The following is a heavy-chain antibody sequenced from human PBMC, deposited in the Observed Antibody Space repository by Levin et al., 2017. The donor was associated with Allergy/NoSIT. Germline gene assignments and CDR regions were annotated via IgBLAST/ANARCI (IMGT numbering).Heavy chain of an antibody. D-gene: IGHD3-3*01. V-gene: IGHV4-34*01. CDR3: ARGAGITIFGVVRRSSRWFDP. CDR1: GGSFSGYY. J-gene: IGHJ5*02. CDR2: INHSGST. Sequence: SQTLSLTCAVYGGSFSGYYWSWIRQPPGKGLEWIGEINHSGSTNYNPSLKSRVTISVDTSKNQFSLKLSSVTAADTAVYYCARGAGITIFGVVRRSSRWFDPWGQGTLVTVSS.